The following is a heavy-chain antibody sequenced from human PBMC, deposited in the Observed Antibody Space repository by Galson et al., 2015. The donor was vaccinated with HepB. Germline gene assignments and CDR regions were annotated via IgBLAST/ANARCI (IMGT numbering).Heavy chain of an antibody. V-gene: IGHV3-30*04. CDR3: ARDGWRAGPNWFDP. CDR1: GFTFSSYA. Sequence: SLRLSCAASGFTFSSYAMHWVRQAPGKGLEWVAVISYDGSNKYYADSVKGRFTISRDNSKNTLYLQMNSLRAEDTAVYYCARDGWRAGPNWFDPWGQGTLVTVSS. J-gene: IGHJ5*02. CDR2: ISYDGSNK. D-gene: IGHD6-19*01.